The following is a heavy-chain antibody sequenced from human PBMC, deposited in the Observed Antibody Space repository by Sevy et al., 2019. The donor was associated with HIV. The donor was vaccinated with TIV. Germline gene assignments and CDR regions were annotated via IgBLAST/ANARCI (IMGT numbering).Heavy chain of an antibody. V-gene: IGHV3-30-3*01. D-gene: IGHD4-17*01. CDR3: ARDQHDYGGNLRTGWFDP. J-gene: IGHJ5*02. Sequence: GSLRLSCAASGFTFSSYAMHWVRQAPGKGLEWVAVISYDGSNKYYADSVKGRFTISRDNSKNTLYLQVKSLRTEDTAVYYCARDQHDYGGNLRTGWFDPWGQGTLVTVSS. CDR1: GFTFSSYA. CDR2: ISYDGSNK.